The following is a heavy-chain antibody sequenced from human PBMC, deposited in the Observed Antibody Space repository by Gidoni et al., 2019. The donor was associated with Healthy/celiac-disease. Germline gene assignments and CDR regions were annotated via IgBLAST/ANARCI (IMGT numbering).Heavy chain of an antibody. CDR2: IGTAGDT. D-gene: IGHD3-22*01. CDR3: ARGSPNEYDSSGYYYYYGMDV. J-gene: IGHJ6*02. V-gene: IGHV3-13*04. Sequence: EVQPVGSGGGLVLPGGSLRLSCAASGFTSSSYAMLWVRQATGKGPEWVSAIGTAGDTYYPGSVKGRFTISRENAKNSLYLQMNSLRAGDTAVYYCARGSPNEYDSSGYYYYYGMDVWGQGTTVTVSS. CDR1: GFTSSSYA.